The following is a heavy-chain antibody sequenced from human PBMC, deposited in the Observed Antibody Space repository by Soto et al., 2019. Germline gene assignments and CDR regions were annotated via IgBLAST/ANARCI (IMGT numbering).Heavy chain of an antibody. CDR1: GFTFSSYD. V-gene: IGHV3-13*05. Sequence: EVQLVESGGGLVQPGGSLRLSCAASGFTFSSYDMHWVRQATGKGLEWVSAIGTAGDPYYPGSVQGRFTISRENAKNSLYLQMNSLRAGDTAVYYCARGGSSGYVSYYYGMDVWGQGTTVTVSS. CDR2: IGTAGDP. D-gene: IGHD5-12*01. J-gene: IGHJ6*02. CDR3: ARGGSSGYVSYYYGMDV.